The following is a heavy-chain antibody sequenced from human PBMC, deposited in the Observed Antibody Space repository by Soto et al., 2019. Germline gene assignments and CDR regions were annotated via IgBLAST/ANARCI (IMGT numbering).Heavy chain of an antibody. CDR2: ISWNSGSI. CDR1: GFTFDDYA. CDR3: ARAITISGLGAYYYYMDV. J-gene: IGHJ6*03. V-gene: IGHV3-9*01. Sequence: EVQLVESGGGLVQPGRSLRLSCAASGFTFDDYAMHWVRQAPGKGLEWVSGISWNSGSIGYADSVKGRFTISRDNAKNSLYLQMNSLRAEDTALYYCARAITISGLGAYYYYMDVWGKGTTVTVSS. D-gene: IGHD3-3*01.